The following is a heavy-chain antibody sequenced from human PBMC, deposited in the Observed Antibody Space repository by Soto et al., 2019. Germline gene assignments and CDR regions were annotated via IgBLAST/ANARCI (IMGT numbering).Heavy chain of an antibody. CDR2: IVVGSGNT. J-gene: IGHJ6*01. Sequence: VASVRVSCKASGFTFTSSAVQWVRQARGQLLEWIGCIVVGSGNTNYAQKFQERVTITRDISTSTAYMQLTSLRSEDTAVYYCAVRYCSASSYYYCYGMDVWGQGTPVTFSS. CDR3: AVRYCSASSYYYCYGMDV. D-gene: IGHD3-10*01. CDR1: GFTFTSSA. V-gene: IGHV1-58*01.